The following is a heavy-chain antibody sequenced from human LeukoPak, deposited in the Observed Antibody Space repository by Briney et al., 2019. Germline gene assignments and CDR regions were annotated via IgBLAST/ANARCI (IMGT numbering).Heavy chain of an antibody. D-gene: IGHD3-22*01. J-gene: IGHJ4*02. V-gene: IGHV5-51*01. CDR1: GYSFSNYW. CDR3: ARRADTSAYYTY. CDR2: IYPGDSDT. Sequence: GESLKISCKGSGYSFSNYWIGWVRHMPEKGLEWMGIIYPGDSDTRYSPSFQGQVTISADKSIGTAYLQWGSLKASDTAMYYCARRADTSAYYTYWGQGTLVTVFS.